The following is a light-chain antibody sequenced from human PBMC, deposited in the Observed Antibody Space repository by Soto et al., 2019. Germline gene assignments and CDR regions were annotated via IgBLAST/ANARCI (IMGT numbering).Light chain of an antibody. CDR2: GAS. V-gene: IGKV3-20*01. CDR1: QSLSSTY. CDR3: PQYGYSPYT. J-gene: IGKJ2*01. Sequence: ETGLTQSPGTLSLSPGERATLSCKASQSLSSTYLAWYQQKPGQAPRLLIYGASNRATGIPDRFSGSGSVTDFTLTISRLEPEDSALYYCPQYGYSPYTFGPGTKLEIK.